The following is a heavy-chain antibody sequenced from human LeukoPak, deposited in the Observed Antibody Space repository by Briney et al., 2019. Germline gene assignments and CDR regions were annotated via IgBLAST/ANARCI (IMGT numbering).Heavy chain of an antibody. CDR2: IWYDGSNR. CDR1: GFTFSSSG. J-gene: IGHJ6*03. D-gene: IGHD6-13*01. CDR3: AKVQRQLAAHYYYYYMDV. V-gene: IGHV3-33*06. Sequence: GRSLRLSCAASGFTFSSSGMHRVRQAPGKGLQLVAVIWYDGSNRYYADSVKGRFTISRDNSKNTLYLQMNSLRAEDTAVYYCAKVQRQLAAHYYYYYMDVWGKGTTVTVSS.